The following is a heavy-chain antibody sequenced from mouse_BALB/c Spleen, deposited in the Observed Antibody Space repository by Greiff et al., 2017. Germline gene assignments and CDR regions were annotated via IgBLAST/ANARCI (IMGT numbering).Heavy chain of an antibody. CDR1: GYTFTSYW. CDR3: ARWVDYFDY. D-gene: IGHD1-1*02. J-gene: IGHJ2*01. CDR2: IYPGDGDT. V-gene: IGHV1-87*01. Sequence: VQLKESGAELARPGASVKLSCKASGYTFTSYWMQWVKQRPGQGLEWIGAIYPGDGDTRYTQKFKGKATLTADKSSSTAYMQLSSLASEDSAVYYCARWVDYFDYWGQGTTLTVSS.